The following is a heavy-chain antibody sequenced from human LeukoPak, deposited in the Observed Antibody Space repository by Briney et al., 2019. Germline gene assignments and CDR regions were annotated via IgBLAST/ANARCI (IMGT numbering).Heavy chain of an antibody. D-gene: IGHD6-13*01. CDR2: IGGSGSYT. Sequence: GGSLRLSCAASGFTFSTYAMMWHRQAPGKGLEWVSVIGGSGSYTYYADSVKGRFTISRDNSKDTLYLQMNSLRAEDTAVYYCARDWYDYWGQGTLVTVSS. J-gene: IGHJ4*02. CDR1: GFTFSTYA. V-gene: IGHV3-23*01. CDR3: ARDWYDY.